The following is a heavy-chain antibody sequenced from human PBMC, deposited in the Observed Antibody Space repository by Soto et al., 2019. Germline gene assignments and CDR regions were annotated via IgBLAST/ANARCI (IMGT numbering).Heavy chain of an antibody. J-gene: IGHJ5*02. V-gene: IGHV4-39*01. Sequence: SETLSLTCTVSGGSFGSSAYYWGWIRRAPGKGLEWIGSINSSGSTFSNPSLKSRVTLSVDTSKNQFSLKLTSVTAADTALYYCSRRAPEGFDPWGQGTLVTV. CDR3: SRRAPEGFDP. CDR1: GGSFGSSAYY. CDR2: INSSGST.